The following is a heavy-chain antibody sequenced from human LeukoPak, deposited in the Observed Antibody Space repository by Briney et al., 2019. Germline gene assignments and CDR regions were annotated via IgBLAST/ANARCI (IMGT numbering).Heavy chain of an antibody. CDR3: AKPYYYGSRSYMDY. Sequence: GGSLRLSCAASGFTFSSYGMHWVRQAPGKGLEWVGVISYDVSNTYYADSVKGRFTISRDNSKNMLYLQMNSLRAEDTAVYYCAKPYYYGSRSYMDYWGQGTLVTVSS. CDR2: ISYDVSNT. V-gene: IGHV3-30*18. CDR1: GFTFSSYG. D-gene: IGHD3-10*01. J-gene: IGHJ4*02.